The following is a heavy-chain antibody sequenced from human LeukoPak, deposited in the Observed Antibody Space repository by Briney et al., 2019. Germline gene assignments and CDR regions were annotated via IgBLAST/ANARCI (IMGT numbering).Heavy chain of an antibody. D-gene: IGHD3-10*01. CDR2: IKQDGSEK. V-gene: IGHV3-7*01. J-gene: IGHJ4*02. CDR1: GFTFSSYW. CDR3: ARDRRYYGSGDYFDY. Sequence: GGSLRLSCAASGFTFSSYWMSWVRQAPGKGLEWVANIKQDGSEKYYVDSVKGRFTTSRDNAKNSLYLQMNSLRAEDTAVYYCARDRRYYGSGDYFDYWGQGTLVTVSS.